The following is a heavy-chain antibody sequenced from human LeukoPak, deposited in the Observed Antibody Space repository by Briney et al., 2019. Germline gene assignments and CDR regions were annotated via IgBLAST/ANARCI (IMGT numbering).Heavy chain of an antibody. V-gene: IGHV1-2*02. Sequence: ASVKVSCKASGCTFTGYYMHWVRQAPGQGPEWVGWINPNSGGTNSAQMFQGRVTMTRDTSISTAYMELSRLRSDDTAIYYCARGPAAADYYSDYWGQGTLVTVSS. CDR2: INPNSGGT. CDR1: GCTFTGYY. CDR3: ARGPAAADYYSDY. J-gene: IGHJ4*02. D-gene: IGHD6-13*01.